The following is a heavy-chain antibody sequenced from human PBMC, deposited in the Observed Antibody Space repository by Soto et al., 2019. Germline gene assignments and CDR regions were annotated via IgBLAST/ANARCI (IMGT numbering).Heavy chain of an antibody. CDR2: VFYTGRA. CDR1: GGSPGSYY. J-gene: IGHJ6*02. V-gene: IGHV4-59*01. D-gene: IGHD4-4*01. Sequence: XATLSLTCTVSGGSPGSYYWSWIRQPPGKGLEWIGYVFYTGRANYSASLKSRVSISLDTSNYQFSLKLSSVTAADTAVYYCARDGDGRMTTNPYYYNGMDVWGPGTTVTVSS. CDR3: ARDGDGRMTTNPYYYNGMDV.